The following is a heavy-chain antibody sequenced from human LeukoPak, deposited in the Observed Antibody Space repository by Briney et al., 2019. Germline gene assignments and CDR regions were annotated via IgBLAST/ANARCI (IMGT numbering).Heavy chain of an antibody. CDR3: AAHYSSGYYTPSFDY. Sequence: SVKVSCKASGGTFSSYAISWVRQAPGQGLEWMGGIIPIFGTANYAQKFQGRVTITTDESTSTAYMELSSLRSEDTAVYYCAAHYSSGYYTPSFDYWGQGTLVTVSS. V-gene: IGHV1-69*05. D-gene: IGHD3-22*01. CDR2: IIPIFGTA. CDR1: GGTFSSYA. J-gene: IGHJ4*02.